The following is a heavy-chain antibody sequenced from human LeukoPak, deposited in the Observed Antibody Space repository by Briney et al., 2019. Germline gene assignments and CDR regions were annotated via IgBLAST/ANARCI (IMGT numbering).Heavy chain of an antibody. Sequence: PGGSLRLSCAASGFTFSSYTMNWVRQAPGKGLEWVSSISSRTSNIYYADSVKGRFTISRDTSKNTLYLQINSLSVEDTAVYYCIVFGDSNHWGQGTLVTVSS. J-gene: IGHJ5*02. D-gene: IGHD4-17*01. CDR1: GFTFSSYT. CDR3: IVFGDSNH. CDR2: ISSRTSNI. V-gene: IGHV3-21*04.